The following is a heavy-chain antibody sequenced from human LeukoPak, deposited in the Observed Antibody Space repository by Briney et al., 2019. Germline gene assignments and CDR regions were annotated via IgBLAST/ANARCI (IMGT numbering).Heavy chain of an antibody. J-gene: IGHJ4*02. D-gene: IGHD2-2*01. CDR1: GGSVSSSSYY. Sequence: SETLSLTCTVSGGSVSSSSYYWGWIRQPPGEGLEWIGSIYYSGSTYYNPSLRSRVTISVDTSKNQFSLKLNSVTAADTAVYYCARVKRKYQLLKPLHETPSHYFDYWGQGTLVTVSS. V-gene: IGHV4-39*07. CDR3: ARVKRKYQLLKPLHETPSHYFDY. CDR2: IYYSGST.